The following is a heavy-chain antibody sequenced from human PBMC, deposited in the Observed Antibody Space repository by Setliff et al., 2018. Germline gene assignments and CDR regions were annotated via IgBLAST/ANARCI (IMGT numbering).Heavy chain of an antibody. J-gene: IGHJ4*02. Sequence: PSETLSLTCTVSGASITTSNSYWGWIRQPPGKGLEWIAHIYYSGNTFYNPSLGSRLTISGDTSKNQFSLKLSSVTAADTAVYYCARGFDVCGGGACYTDGPYYFDYWGLGTLVTVSS. D-gene: IGHD2-21*02. CDR1: GASITTSNSY. CDR2: IYYSGNT. V-gene: IGHV4-39*01. CDR3: ARGFDVCGGGACYTDGPYYFDY.